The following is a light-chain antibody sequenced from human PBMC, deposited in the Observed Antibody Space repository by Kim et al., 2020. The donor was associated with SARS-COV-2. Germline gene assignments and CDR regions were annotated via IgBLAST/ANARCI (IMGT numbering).Light chain of an antibody. CDR1: QGIGIY. CDR3: LQHYDYPRT. V-gene: IGKV1-17*03. CDR2: ASS. Sequence: ASVGDRVTITCRASQGIGIYLAWFQQKPGKVPQRLIYASSSLQSGVPSRFSGSGSGTEFTLTISSLQPEDFATYYCLQHYDYPRTFGQGTKVDIK. J-gene: IGKJ1*01.